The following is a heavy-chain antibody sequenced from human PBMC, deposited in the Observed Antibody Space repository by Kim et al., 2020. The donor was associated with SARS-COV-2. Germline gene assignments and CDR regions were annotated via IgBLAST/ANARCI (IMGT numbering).Heavy chain of an antibody. CDR3: ARTGTPGDAFDI. V-gene: IGHV2-70*01. J-gene: IGHJ3*02. D-gene: IGHD1-1*01. Sequence: YSTSLKNRLTISKDTSKNQVVLTMTNMDPVDTATYYCARTGTPGDAFDIWGQGTMVTVSS.